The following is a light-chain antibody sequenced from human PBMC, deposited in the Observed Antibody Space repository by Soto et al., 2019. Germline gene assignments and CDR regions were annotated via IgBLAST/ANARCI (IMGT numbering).Light chain of an antibody. Sequence: VLTQPASVSGSPGQSITISCTGASTDVDGYDYVSWYQQHPGQAPKLIIFDVNDRPSGVSSRFSGSKSGDTASLTISGLQAEDDADYYCSSYTSSAPFYVFGTGTKLTVL. J-gene: IGLJ1*01. V-gene: IGLV2-14*03. CDR3: SSYTSSAPFYV. CDR1: STDVDGYDY. CDR2: DVN.